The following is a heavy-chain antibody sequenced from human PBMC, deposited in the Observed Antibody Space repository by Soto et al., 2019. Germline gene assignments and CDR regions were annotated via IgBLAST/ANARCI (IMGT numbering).Heavy chain of an antibody. D-gene: IGHD3-22*01. CDR1: GGTFSSNA. J-gene: IGHJ5*02. V-gene: IGHV1-69*06. Sequence: ASVKVSCKASGGTFSSNAISWVRQAPGQGPEWMGGIIPIFGTANYAQKFQGRVTITADKSTSTAYMELSSLRSEDTAVYYCAREVRLLLYGINWFDPWGQGTLVTVSS. CDR2: IIPIFGTA. CDR3: AREVRLLLYGINWFDP.